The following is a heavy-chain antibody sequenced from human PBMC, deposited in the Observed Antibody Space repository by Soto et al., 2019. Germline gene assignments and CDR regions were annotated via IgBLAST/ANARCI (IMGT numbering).Heavy chain of an antibody. J-gene: IGHJ4*02. Sequence: QVQLQQSGPGLVQPSQTLSLTCAISGDSVSSTSTAWSWIRQSPSRGLEWLGRTYYRSNWSSDYAVSVKSRITINPDTSKNQSSLQLKSVTPEDTAVYYGARGSYYSGWVWGQGTLVTVSS. V-gene: IGHV6-1*01. CDR2: TYYRSNWSS. D-gene: IGHD6-19*01. CDR1: GDSVSSTSTA. CDR3: ARGSYYSGWV.